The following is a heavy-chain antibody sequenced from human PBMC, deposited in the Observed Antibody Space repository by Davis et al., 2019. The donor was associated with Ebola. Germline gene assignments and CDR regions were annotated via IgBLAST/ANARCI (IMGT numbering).Heavy chain of an antibody. CDR1: GGSISSYY. Sequence: PSETLSLTCTVSGGSISSYYWSWIRQPPGKGLEWIGYIYYSGSTNYNPSLKSRVTISVDTSKNQFSLKLSSVTAADTAVYYCARDRGIDVVVPAATGSWFDPWGQGTLVTVSS. V-gene: IGHV4-59*01. D-gene: IGHD2-2*01. CDR3: ARDRGIDVVVPAATGSWFDP. J-gene: IGHJ5*02. CDR2: IYYSGST.